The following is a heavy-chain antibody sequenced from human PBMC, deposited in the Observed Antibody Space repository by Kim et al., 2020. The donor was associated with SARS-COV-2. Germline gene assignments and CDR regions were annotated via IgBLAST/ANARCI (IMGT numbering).Heavy chain of an antibody. J-gene: IGHJ6*02. CDR3: ARSYERSLWYYYYGMDV. V-gene: IGHV3-7*03. D-gene: IGHD3-22*01. CDR1: GFTFSSYW. CDR2: IKQDGSEK. Sequence: GGSLRLSCAASGFTFSSYWMSWVRQAPGKGLEWVANIKQDGSEKYYVDSVKGRFTISRDNAKNSLYLQMNSLRAEDTAVYYCARSYERSLWYYYYGMDVWGQGTTVTVSS.